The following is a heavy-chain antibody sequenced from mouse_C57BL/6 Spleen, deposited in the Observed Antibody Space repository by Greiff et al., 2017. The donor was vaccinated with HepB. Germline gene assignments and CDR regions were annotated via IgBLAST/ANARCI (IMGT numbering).Heavy chain of an antibody. Sequence: EVKLMESGPELVKPGASVKIPCKASGYTFTDYNMDWVKQSHGKSLEWIGDINPNNGGTIYNQKFKGKATLTVDKSSSTAYMELRSLTSEDTAVYYCARKATVPWWYFDVWGTGTTVTVSS. CDR1: GYTFTDYN. CDR2: INPNNGGT. V-gene: IGHV1-18*01. D-gene: IGHD1-1*01. J-gene: IGHJ1*03. CDR3: ARKATVPWWYFDV.